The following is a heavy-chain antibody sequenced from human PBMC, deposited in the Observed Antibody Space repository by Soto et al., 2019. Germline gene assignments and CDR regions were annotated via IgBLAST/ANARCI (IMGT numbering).Heavy chain of an antibody. CDR1: GFTFSSYD. V-gene: IGHV3-13*01. D-gene: IGHD2-15*01. CDR3: ARAGQGASCSGGSCYLGASDV. J-gene: IGHJ3*01. Sequence: EVQLVESGGGLVQPGESLRLSCDASGFTFSSYDMHWVRQATGKGLEWVSVIGTAGDTYYPGSVQGRFTISRENAKHSLYLQMNSLRAGDTAVYYCARAGQGASCSGGSCYLGASDVWGQGTMVTVSS. CDR2: IGTAGDT.